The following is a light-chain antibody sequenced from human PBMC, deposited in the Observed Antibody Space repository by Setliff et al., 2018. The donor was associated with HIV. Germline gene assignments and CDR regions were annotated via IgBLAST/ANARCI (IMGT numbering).Light chain of an antibody. CDR2: QAT. V-gene: IGLV2-23*01. CDR1: SSDVGRYNL. Sequence: SVLTQPASVSGSPGQSITISCTGTSSDVGRYNLVSWYQQHPGKAPKLMTYQATKRPSGVSNRFSGSKSGNTASLTISGLQAEDEADYYCCSNTGSNTYVFGTGTKVTVL. J-gene: IGLJ1*01. CDR3: CSNTGSNTYV.